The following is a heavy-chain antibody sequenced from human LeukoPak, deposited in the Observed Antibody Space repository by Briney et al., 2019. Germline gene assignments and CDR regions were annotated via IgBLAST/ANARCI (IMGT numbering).Heavy chain of an antibody. CDR1: GFTFSSYW. J-gene: IGHJ4*02. Sequence: GGSLRLSCAASGFTFSSYWMHWVRQGPGEGPEWVSAISGTGGETYYAGSVKGRFTISRDNSKNTLYLQMNSLRAKDMAIYYCAKHHPSSRGHDYWGQGTLVTVSS. V-gene: IGHV3-23*01. CDR2: ISGTGGET. D-gene: IGHD6-6*01. CDR3: AKHHPSSRGHDY.